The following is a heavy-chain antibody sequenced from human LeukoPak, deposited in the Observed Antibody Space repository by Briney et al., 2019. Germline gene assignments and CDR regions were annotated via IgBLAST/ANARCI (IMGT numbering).Heavy chain of an antibody. Sequence: GGSLRLSCAASGFTFNDYYMSWIRQAPGKGLEWLSYINIGGTNTHYADSVKGRFTISRDNAKKSLYLEMNNLRAEDTAVYYCATDGAGFDTWGQGVLVTVSS. J-gene: IGHJ5*02. CDR3: ATDGAGFDT. CDR1: GFTFNDYY. CDR2: INIGGTNT. V-gene: IGHV3-11*01.